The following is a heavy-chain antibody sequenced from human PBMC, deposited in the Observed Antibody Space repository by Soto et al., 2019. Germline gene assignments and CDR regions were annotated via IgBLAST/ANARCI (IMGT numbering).Heavy chain of an antibody. V-gene: IGHV4-59*08. CDR1: GGSISTYY. Sequence: QVQLQESGPGLVKPSETLSLTCTVSGGSISTYYWSWIRQPPGKGLEWIGYIYYSGSTNYNPSLNSPVTMSVDTSKSQFSLKLTSVTAADTAVYYGARGRYCSSATCGYYMDVWGKGTTVTVSS. CDR2: IYYSGST. CDR3: ARGRYCSSATCGYYMDV. D-gene: IGHD2-2*01. J-gene: IGHJ6*03.